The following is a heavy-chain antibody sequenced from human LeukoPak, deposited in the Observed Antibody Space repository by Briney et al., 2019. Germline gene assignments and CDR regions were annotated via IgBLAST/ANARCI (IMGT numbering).Heavy chain of an antibody. Sequence: GGPLRLSCAASGFIFSGYWMSWVRQAPGKGLEWVANIKQGGSEKYYVDSVKGRFTISRDNAKNSAYLEMNSLRAEDTAVYYCARVSSSMGGAADYWGQGTLVTVSS. J-gene: IGHJ4*02. CDR3: ARVSSSMGGAADY. V-gene: IGHV3-7*01. CDR1: GFIFSGYW. D-gene: IGHD6-6*01. CDR2: IKQGGSEK.